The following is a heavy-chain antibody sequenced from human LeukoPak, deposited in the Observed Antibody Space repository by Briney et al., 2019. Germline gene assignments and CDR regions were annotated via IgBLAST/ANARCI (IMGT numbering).Heavy chain of an antibody. CDR1: GFSLSNYW. J-gene: IGHJ5*02. CDR3: ARDCCTGGRNTFDP. D-gene: IGHD2-8*02. V-gene: IGHV3-7*01. CDR2: IKLDGSEE. Sequence: GGSLRLSCAASGFSLSNYWMSWVRQAPGKGLEWVAKIKLDGSEEYYVDSVKGRFTISSDNAKNSVYLQMNSLRAEDTAVYYCARDCCTGGRNTFDPWGQGTLVTVSS.